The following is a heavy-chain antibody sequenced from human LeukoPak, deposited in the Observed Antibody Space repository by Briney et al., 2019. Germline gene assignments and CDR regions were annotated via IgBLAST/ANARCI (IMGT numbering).Heavy chain of an antibody. D-gene: IGHD2-2*02. J-gene: IGHJ4*02. Sequence: GGSLRLSCAASGFTFSSYSMHWVRQAPGKGLEYVSTIISNGGSTYYANSVKDRFTISRDNSKNTLYLQMGSLRAEDMAVYYCARGKGRYPIDYWGQGTLVTVSS. CDR2: IISNGGST. CDR3: ARGKGRYPIDY. V-gene: IGHV3-64*01. CDR1: GFTFSSYS.